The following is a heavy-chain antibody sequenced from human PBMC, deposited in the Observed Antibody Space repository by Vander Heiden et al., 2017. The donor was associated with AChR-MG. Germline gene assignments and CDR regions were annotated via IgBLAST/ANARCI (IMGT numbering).Heavy chain of an antibody. J-gene: IGHJ4*02. Sequence: QVHLQESGPGLVTPAGTPTPPCAVAVDSTKTTNWWSWGRQSPLQGLAWLGAIFDGETTDVSETSKYNPSLRSRISMSIDESKTQFSLKLTSVTAADSARDYCACGRQWGAFDFWGRGILVSVSS. D-gene: IGHD1-26*01. V-gene: IGHV4-4*02. CDR3: ACGRQWGAFDF. CDR1: VDSTKTTNW. CDR2: IFDGETTDVSETS.